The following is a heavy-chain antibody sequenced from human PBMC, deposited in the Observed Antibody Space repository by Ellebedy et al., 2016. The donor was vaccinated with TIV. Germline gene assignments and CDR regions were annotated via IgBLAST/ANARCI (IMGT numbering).Heavy chain of an antibody. J-gene: IGHJ6*02. CDR1: GGSISNGGYY. CDR3: ATSNGDKDPIRYYYYYGMDV. CDR2: IYYSGST. Sequence: SETLSLXXTVSGGSISNGGYYWSWIRQHPGKGLEWIGYIYYSGSTYYNPSLKSRVTISVDTSKNQFSLKLSSVTAADTAVYYCATSNGDKDPIRYYYYYGMDVWGQGTTVTVSS. V-gene: IGHV4-31*03. D-gene: IGHD4-17*01.